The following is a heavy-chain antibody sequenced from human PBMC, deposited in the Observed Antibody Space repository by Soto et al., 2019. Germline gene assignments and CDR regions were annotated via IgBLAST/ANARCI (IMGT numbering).Heavy chain of an antibody. Sequence: SLRLSCAASGFTFDDYTMHWVRQAPGKGLEWVSLISWDGGSTYYADSVKGRFTISRDSSKNSLYLQMNSLRTEDTALYYCAKSSFFGVVTLGYYYGMDVWGQGTTVTVSS. V-gene: IGHV3-43*01. CDR1: GFTFDDYT. J-gene: IGHJ6*02. CDR3: AKSSFFGVVTLGYYYGMDV. CDR2: ISWDGGST. D-gene: IGHD3-3*01.